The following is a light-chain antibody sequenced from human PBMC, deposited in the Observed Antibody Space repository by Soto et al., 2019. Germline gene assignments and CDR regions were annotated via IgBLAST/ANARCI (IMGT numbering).Light chain of an antibody. J-gene: IGKJ2*01. CDR3: QQSYSTPYT. CDR1: QSISSY. V-gene: IGKV1-39*01. CDR2: AAS. Sequence: DIQMTQSPSSLSASVGDRVTITCRASQSISSYLSWYQQKPGKALKLLIYAASSLQSGVPSRFSGSGSGTDFTLTISSLQPEDFATYYCQQSYSTPYTFGQGTKLEIK.